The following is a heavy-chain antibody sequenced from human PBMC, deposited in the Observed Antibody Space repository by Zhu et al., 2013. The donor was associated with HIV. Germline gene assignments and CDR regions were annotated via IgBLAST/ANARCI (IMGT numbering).Heavy chain of an antibody. J-gene: IGHJ4*02. CDR2: FDPEDGET. CDR1: GYTLTELS. D-gene: IGHD6-13*01. CDR3: ATRGGGRTERRENIADYYFDY. V-gene: IGHV1-24*01. Sequence: QVQLVQSGAEVKKPGASVKVSCKVSGYTLTELSMHWVRQAPGKGLEWMGGFDPEDGETIYAQKFQGRVTMTEDTSTDTAYMELSSLRSEDTAVYYCATRGGGRTERRENIADYYFDYWGQGTLVTVSS.